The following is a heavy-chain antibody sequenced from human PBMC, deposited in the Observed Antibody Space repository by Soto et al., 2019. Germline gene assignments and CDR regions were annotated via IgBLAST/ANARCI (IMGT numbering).Heavy chain of an antibody. V-gene: IGHV3-74*01. D-gene: IGHD3-10*01. Sequence: GGSLRLSCAASGFIFKMYWMHWVRQTPGKGLVWISRIYNDGSYTDYADSVRGRFTISRDNVNDTLYLQMNNLRAEVSGLYYCTRGPRPISTGTGAYWGQGTQVTVSS. CDR2: IYNDGSYT. J-gene: IGHJ4*02. CDR3: TRGPRPISTGTGAY. CDR1: GFIFKMYW.